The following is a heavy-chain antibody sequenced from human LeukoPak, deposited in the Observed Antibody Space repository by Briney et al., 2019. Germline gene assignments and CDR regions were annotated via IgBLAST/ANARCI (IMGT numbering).Heavy chain of an antibody. CDR1: GGSISSSSYY. D-gene: IGHD1-26*01. CDR3: ARTLGATSNNWFDP. J-gene: IGHJ5*02. Sequence: SETLSLTCTVSGGSISSSSYYWGWIRQPPGKGLEWIGSIYYSGSTYYNPSLKSRVTISVDTSKNQFSLKLSSVTAADTAVYYCARTLGATSNNWFDPWGQGTLVTVSS. CDR2: IYYSGST. V-gene: IGHV4-39*01.